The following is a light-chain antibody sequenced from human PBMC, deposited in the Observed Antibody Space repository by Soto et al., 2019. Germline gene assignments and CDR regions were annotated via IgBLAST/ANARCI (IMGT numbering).Light chain of an antibody. CDR2: QVT. V-gene: IGLV2-8*01. Sequence: QSALTQPPSASGSPGQSVTISCAGTINDVGGYNYVSWYQQHPGKVPQLMIYQVTKRPSGVPDRFSASKSDTRASLTISGLQAEDEGDYYCMSYAGGNRFVFGTGTKLTVL. J-gene: IGLJ1*01. CDR3: MSYAGGNRFV. CDR1: INDVGGYNY.